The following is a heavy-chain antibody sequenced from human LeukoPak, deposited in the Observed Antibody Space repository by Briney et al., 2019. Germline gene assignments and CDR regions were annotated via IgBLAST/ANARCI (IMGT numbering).Heavy chain of an antibody. CDR2: ISSSSGYI. CDR1: GFTFSSYS. J-gene: IGHJ6*02. Sequence: GGSLRLSCAASGFTFSSYSMNWVRQAPGKGLEWVSSISSSSGYIYYADSVKGRFTISRDNAKNSLYLQMNSLRAEDTAVYYCARAHLYDFWSGFYYYYGMDVWGQGTTVTVSS. D-gene: IGHD3-3*01. CDR3: ARAHLYDFWSGFYYYYGMDV. V-gene: IGHV3-21*01.